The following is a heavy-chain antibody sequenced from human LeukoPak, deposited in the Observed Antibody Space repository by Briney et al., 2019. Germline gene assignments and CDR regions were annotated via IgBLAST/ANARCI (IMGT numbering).Heavy chain of an antibody. D-gene: IGHD3-22*01. CDR1: GGSISSGGYY. CDR2: IYHSGST. CDR3: ARGDYYDSSGYYYFDY. Sequence: SETLSLTCTVSGGSISSGGYYWSWIRQPPGKGLEWIGYIYHSGSTHYNPSLKSRVTISVDRSKNQFSLKLSSVTAADTAVYYCARGDYYDSSGYYYFDYWGQGTLVTVSS. V-gene: IGHV4-30-2*01. J-gene: IGHJ4*02.